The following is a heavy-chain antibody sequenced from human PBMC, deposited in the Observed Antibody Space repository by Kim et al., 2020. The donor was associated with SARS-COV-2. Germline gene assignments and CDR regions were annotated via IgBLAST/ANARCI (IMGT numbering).Heavy chain of an antibody. CDR2: IWYDGSNK. J-gene: IGHJ6*02. V-gene: IGHV3-33*01. Sequence: GGSLRLSCAASGFTFSSYGMHWVRQAPGKGLEWVAVIWYDGSNKYYADSVKGRFTISRDNSKNTLYLQMNSLRAEDTAVYYCARDPKLYSYDRFLEWVDVWGQGTTVTVSS. CDR1: GFTFSSYG. D-gene: IGHD3-3*01. CDR3: ARDPKLYSYDRFLEWVDV.